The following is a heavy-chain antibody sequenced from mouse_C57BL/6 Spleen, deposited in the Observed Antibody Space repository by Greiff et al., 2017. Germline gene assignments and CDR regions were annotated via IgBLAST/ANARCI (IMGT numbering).Heavy chain of an antibody. D-gene: IGHD2-4*01. V-gene: IGHV5-17*01. CDR3: ARRGLRPGGDYYAMDY. Sequence: EVKLMESGGGLVKPGGSLKLSCAASGFTFSDYGMHWVRQAPEKGLEWVAYISSGSSTIYYADTVKGRFTISRDNAKNTLFLQMTSLRSEDTAMYYCARRGLRPGGDYYAMDYWCQGTSVTVSS. CDR2: ISSGSSTI. J-gene: IGHJ4*01. CDR1: GFTFSDYG.